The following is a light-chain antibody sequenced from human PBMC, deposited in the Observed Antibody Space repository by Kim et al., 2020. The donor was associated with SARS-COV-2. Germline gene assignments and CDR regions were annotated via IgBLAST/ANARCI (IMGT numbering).Light chain of an antibody. CDR2: LNSGGSH. Sequence: SVKHTCTLSSGHSSNAIEMQRQQPEQGPRYWMRLNSGGSHSRGDGIPYRLSGSSSGAERYLTISSLQAEDEADYYCQTWGTGFVVFGGGTKLTVL. J-gene: IGLJ2*01. CDR1: SGHSSNA. CDR3: QTWGTGFVV. V-gene: IGLV4-69*01.